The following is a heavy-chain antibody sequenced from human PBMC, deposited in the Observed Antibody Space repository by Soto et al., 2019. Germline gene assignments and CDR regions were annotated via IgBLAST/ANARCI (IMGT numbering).Heavy chain of an antibody. CDR1: GFTFSSYA. CDR2: ISGSGGCT. D-gene: IGHD3-22*01. J-gene: IGHJ4*02. Sequence: GGSLRLSCAASGFTFSSYAMSWVRQAPGKGLEWVSAISGSGGCTYYADSVKGRFTISRDNSKNTLYLQMNSLRAEDTAVYYCAKDREGYYDSSGYADYWGQGTLVTVSS. V-gene: IGHV3-23*01. CDR3: AKDREGYYDSSGYADY.